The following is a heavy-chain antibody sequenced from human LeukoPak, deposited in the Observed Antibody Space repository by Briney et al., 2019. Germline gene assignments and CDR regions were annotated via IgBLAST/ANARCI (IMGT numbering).Heavy chain of an antibody. J-gene: IGHJ4*02. CDR3: AKGGIGTYYFDY. CDR1: GFTFSSYA. V-gene: IGHV3-23*01. D-gene: IGHD1-26*01. Sequence: PGGSLRLSCAASGFTFSSYAMRWVRQAPGKGLEWVSAISGSGGSTYYADSGKGRFTISRDNSKNTLYLQMNSLRAEDTAVYYCAKGGIGTYYFDYWGQGTLVTVSS. CDR2: ISGSGGST.